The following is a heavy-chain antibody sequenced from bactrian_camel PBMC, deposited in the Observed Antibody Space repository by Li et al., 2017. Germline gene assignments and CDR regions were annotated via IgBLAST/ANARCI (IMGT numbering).Heavy chain of an antibody. J-gene: IGHJ4*01. CDR3: VRNGYNWAGDY. D-gene: IGHD1*01. CDR2: INSGGGTT. V-gene: IGHV3S40*01. Sequence: ESGGGSVQVGGSLRLSCAASGFTFSTHDMSWVRQAPGKGLEWVSAINSGGGTTGYADSVKGRFTISRDNAENTLFLQLNSLKPDDTAVYYCVRNGYNWAGDYWGQGTQVTVS. CDR1: GFTFSTHD.